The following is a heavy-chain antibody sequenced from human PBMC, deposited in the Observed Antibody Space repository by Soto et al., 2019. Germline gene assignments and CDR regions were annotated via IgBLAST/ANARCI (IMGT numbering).Heavy chain of an antibody. D-gene: IGHD3-10*01. CDR3: ARGSMVRGAILKKGWFDP. Sequence: SETLSLTCAVYGGSFSGYYWSWIRQPPGKGLEWIGEINPSGSTNYNPSLKSRVTIPVATSKNQFSLKLSSVTAADTAEYYCARGSMVRGAILKKGWFDPWGQGTLVTVSS. V-gene: IGHV4-34*01. CDR2: INPSGST. CDR1: GGSFSGYY. J-gene: IGHJ5*02.